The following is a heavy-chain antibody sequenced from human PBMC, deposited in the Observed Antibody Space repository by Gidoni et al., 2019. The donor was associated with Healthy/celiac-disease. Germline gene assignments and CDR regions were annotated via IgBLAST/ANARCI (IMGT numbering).Heavy chain of an antibody. D-gene: IGHD4-4*01. J-gene: IGHJ4*02. V-gene: IGHV3-9*01. CDR1: GFTFDDDA. CDR3: AKDIENGLHSLSAFDY. Sequence: EVQLVESGGGLVQPGRSLRRSCAASGFTFDDDAMPWVRQAPGKGLEWVSGISWNSGSIGYADSVKGRFTISRDNAKNSLYLQMNSLRAEDTALYYCAKDIENGLHSLSAFDYWGQGTLVTVSS. CDR2: ISWNSGSI.